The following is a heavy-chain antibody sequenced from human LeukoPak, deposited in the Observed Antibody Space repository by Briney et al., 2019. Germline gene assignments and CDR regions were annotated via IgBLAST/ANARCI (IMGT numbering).Heavy chain of an antibody. CDR2: ISAYNGNT. CDR1: GYTFTSYG. Sequence: GASVKVSCKASGYTFTSYGISWVRQAPGQGLEWMGWISAYNGNTNYAQKLQGRVTMTTDTSTSTAYMELRSLRSDDTAVYYCARDPRDWAAAGTILHCFDYWGQGTLVTVSS. CDR3: ARDPRDWAAAGTILHCFDY. D-gene: IGHD6-13*01. V-gene: IGHV1-18*01. J-gene: IGHJ4*02.